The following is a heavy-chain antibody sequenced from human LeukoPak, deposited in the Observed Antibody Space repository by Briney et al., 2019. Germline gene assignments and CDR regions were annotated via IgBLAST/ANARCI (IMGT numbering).Heavy chain of an antibody. CDR1: GFTYSSYG. CDR3: ARDRSSGAFDY. J-gene: IGHJ4*02. D-gene: IGHD2-15*01. V-gene: IGHV3-33*01. Sequence: GRSLRLSCAASGFTYSSYGMHGVRQAPGKGLECVAILWYDGSTKYYADSVKGRFTISRDSSKNTLDLQMNSLRAEDTAVYYCARDRSSGAFDYWGQGTLVTVSS. CDR2: LWYDGSTK.